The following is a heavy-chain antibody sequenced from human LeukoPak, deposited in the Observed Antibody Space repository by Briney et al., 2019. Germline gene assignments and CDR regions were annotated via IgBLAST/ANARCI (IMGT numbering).Heavy chain of an antibody. Sequence: GESLKISCNGSGYSFTSYWIGWVRQMPGKGLEWMGIIYPGDSDTRYSPSFQGQVTISADKSISTAYLQWSSLKASDTAMYYCATQSYYYDRSGYIPFSYWGQGTLVTVSS. CDR2: IYPGDSDT. J-gene: IGHJ4*02. CDR3: ATQSYYYDRSGYIPFSY. CDR1: GYSFTSYW. D-gene: IGHD3-22*01. V-gene: IGHV5-51*01.